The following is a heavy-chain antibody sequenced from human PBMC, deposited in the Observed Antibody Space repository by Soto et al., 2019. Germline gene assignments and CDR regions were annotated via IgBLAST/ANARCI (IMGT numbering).Heavy chain of an antibody. J-gene: IGHJ4*02. CDR2: ISSSSSYT. V-gene: IGHV3-11*06. CDR3: ARVSEDYYDSSGYYYFDY. Sequence: GGSLRLSCAASGFTFSDYYMSWIRQAPGKGLGWVSYISSSSSYTNYADSVKGRFTISRDNAKNSLYLQMNSLRAEDTAVYYCARVSEDYYDSSGYYYFDYWGQGTLVTVSS. CDR1: GFTFSDYY. D-gene: IGHD3-22*01.